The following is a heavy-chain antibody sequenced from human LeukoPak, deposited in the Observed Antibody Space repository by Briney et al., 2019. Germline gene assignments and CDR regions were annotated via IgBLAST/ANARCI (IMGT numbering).Heavy chain of an antibody. J-gene: IGHJ4*02. Sequence: PSETLSLTCTVSGGSISSGSYYWSWIRQPAGKGLEWIGRIYTSGSTNYNPSLKSRVTISVDTSKNQFSLKLSSVTAADTAVYYCARTRGYLFDYWGQGTLVTVSS. D-gene: IGHD5-18*01. V-gene: IGHV4-61*02. CDR2: IYTSGST. CDR1: GGSISSGSYY. CDR3: ARTRGYLFDY.